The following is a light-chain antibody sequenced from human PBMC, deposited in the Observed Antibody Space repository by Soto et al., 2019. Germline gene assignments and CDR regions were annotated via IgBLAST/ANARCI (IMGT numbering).Light chain of an antibody. J-gene: IGKJ4*01. CDR2: DAS. Sequence: DIQMTQSPSTLSASVGDRVTITCRASQSISSWWAWYQQKPGKAPKLLIYDASSLESGVPSRFSGSGSGTEFTLTISSLQPDDFATYYCQQYTRYSLTFGGGTKVEIK. CDR3: QQYTRYSLT. CDR1: QSISSW. V-gene: IGKV1-5*01.